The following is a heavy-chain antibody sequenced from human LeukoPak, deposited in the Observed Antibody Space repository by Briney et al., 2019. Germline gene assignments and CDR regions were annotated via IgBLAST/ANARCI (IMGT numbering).Heavy chain of an antibody. CDR1: GFTFSNYW. CDR3: ARGLLLWFGELAVPGSFDI. CDR2: IKEDGSEK. V-gene: IGHV3-7*04. Sequence: GGSLRLSCAASGFTFSNYWMNWVRQAPGKRLEWVAIIKEDGSEKNYVDSVKGRFTVSRDNAKSSLYLQMNSLRAEDTAVYYCARGLLLWFGELAVPGSFDIWGQGTMVTVSS. D-gene: IGHD3-10*01. J-gene: IGHJ3*02.